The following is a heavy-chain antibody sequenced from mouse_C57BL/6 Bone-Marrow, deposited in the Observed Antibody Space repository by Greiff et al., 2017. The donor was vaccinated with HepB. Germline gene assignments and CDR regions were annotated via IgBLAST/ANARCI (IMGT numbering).Heavy chain of an antibody. Sequence: EVKLVESEGGLVQPGSSMKLSCTASGFTFSDYYMAWVRQVPEKGLEWVANINYDGGSTYYLDSLKSRFIISRDNAKNILYLQMSSLKSEDTATYYCARDVAWGAFAYWGQGTLVTVSA. V-gene: IGHV5-16*01. J-gene: IGHJ3*01. CDR1: GFTFSDYY. CDR3: ARDVAWGAFAY. CDR2: INYDGGST.